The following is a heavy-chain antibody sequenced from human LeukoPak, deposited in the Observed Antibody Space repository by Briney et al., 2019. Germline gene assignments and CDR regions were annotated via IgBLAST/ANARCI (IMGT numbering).Heavy chain of an antibody. D-gene: IGHD2-2*01. CDR2: MNPNSANT. Sequence: ASVKVSCKASGYTFTSYGISWVRQAPGQGLEWMGWMNPNSANTGFAQKFQGRAAITRDTSTATAYLELSSLTSEGTAVYYCARAIRYQLLSDYWGQGTLVTVSS. V-gene: IGHV1-8*03. CDR3: ARAIRYQLLSDY. CDR1: GYTFTSYG. J-gene: IGHJ4*02.